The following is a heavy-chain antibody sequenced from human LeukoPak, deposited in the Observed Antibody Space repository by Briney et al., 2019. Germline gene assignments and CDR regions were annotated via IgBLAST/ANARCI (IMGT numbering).Heavy chain of an antibody. CDR3: AKWGDYDILTGYYVPDY. D-gene: IGHD3-9*01. Sequence: GGSLRLSCVASGFTFTNYAMSWVRQAPGKGLEGVSAITGSDGSSYYADSVKGRFTISRDNSKNTLYLQVNSLRAEDTAVYYCAKWGDYDILTGYYVPDYWGQGTLVTVSS. J-gene: IGHJ4*02. CDR1: GFTFTNYA. V-gene: IGHV3-23*01. CDR2: ITGSDGSS.